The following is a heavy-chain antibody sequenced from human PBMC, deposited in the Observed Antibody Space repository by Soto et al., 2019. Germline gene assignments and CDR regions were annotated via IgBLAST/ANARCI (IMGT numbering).Heavy chain of an antibody. J-gene: IGHJ6*03. Sequence: GASVKVSCKASGYTFTSYDINWVRQATGQGLEWMGWMNPNSGNTGYAQKFQGRVTMTRNTSISTAYMELSSLRSEDTAVYYCARGGSGYYYYYYYYMDVWGKGTTVNVSS. CDR2: MNPNSGNT. CDR3: ARGGSGYYYYYYYYMDV. D-gene: IGHD3-3*01. CDR1: GYTFTSYD. V-gene: IGHV1-8*01.